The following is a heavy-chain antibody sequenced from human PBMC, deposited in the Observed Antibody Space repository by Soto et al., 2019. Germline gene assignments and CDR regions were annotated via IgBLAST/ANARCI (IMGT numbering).Heavy chain of an antibody. V-gene: IGHV3-48*02. CDR1: GFTFSSYS. CDR3: ARDHIRYYYGSGIDY. Sequence: GGSLRLSCAASGFTFSSYSMNWVRQAPGKGLEWVSYISSSSSTIYYADSVKGRFTISRGNAKNSLYLQMNSLRDEDTAVYYCARDHIRYYYGSGIDYWGQGTLVTVSS. D-gene: IGHD3-10*01. J-gene: IGHJ4*02. CDR2: ISSSSSTI.